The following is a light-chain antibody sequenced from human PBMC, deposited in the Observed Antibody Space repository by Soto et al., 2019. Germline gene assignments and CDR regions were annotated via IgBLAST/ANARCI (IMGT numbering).Light chain of an antibody. Sequence: EIVLTQSPDTLSLSPGERATPSCRASQRVANNYLAWYQQKPGQVPRLLIYDASIRDTGIPDRFSGSGSGTDFTLTISSLEPEDFAVYYCQQRSNWPLFTFGPGTKVDIK. CDR3: QQRSNWPLFT. CDR2: DAS. J-gene: IGKJ3*01. CDR1: QRVANNY. V-gene: IGKV3D-20*02.